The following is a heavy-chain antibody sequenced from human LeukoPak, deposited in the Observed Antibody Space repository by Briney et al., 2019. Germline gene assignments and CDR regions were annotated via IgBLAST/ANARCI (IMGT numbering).Heavy chain of an antibody. Sequence: PGGSLRLSCAASGFTFSSYSMNWVRQAPGKGLEWVSSISSSSSYIYYADSVKGRFTISRDNAKNSLYLQMNSLRAEDTAVYYCAKDRSTSYPGRFDYWGQGTLVTVSS. CDR1: GFTFSSYS. J-gene: IGHJ4*02. V-gene: IGHV3-21*01. CDR2: ISSSSSYI. D-gene: IGHD2-2*01. CDR3: AKDRSTSYPGRFDY.